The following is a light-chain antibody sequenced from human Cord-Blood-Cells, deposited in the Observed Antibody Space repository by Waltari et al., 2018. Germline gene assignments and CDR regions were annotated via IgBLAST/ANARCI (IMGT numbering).Light chain of an antibody. Sequence: QSALTQPRSVSGSTGQSVTISCTGTSSAVGGYNYVSWYQQNPGKAPKLMIYDVSKRPSGVPDRFSGSKSGNTASLTISGLQAEDEADYYCCSYAGSYTFVFGTGTKVTVL. J-gene: IGLJ1*01. CDR1: SSAVGGYNY. CDR3: CSYAGSYTFV. V-gene: IGLV2-11*01. CDR2: DVS.